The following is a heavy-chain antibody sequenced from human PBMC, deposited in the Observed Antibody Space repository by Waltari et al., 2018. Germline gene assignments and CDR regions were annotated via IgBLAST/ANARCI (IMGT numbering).Heavy chain of an antibody. Sequence: QLVESGGGLVQPGGSMRLSCVASGLTISTYWMRWVRQDLGKGLEWVANINEDGNEKYYGESVKGRFTVSRDNAKNSLYLQRNSLRDEDTAVYYCARNHGQSSNDVYFDYWGQGTLVTVSS. CDR3: ARNHGQSSNDVYFDY. D-gene: IGHD2-2*01. CDR2: INEDGNEK. V-gene: IGHV3-7*02. J-gene: IGHJ4*02. CDR1: GLTISTYW.